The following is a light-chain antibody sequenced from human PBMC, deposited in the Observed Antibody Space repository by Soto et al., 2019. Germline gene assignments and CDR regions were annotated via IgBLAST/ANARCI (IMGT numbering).Light chain of an antibody. V-gene: IGLV1-44*01. J-gene: IGLJ1*01. CDR1: NSNIGTNT. CDR2: TNN. CDR3: QSYESSRQTGYV. Sequence: QSVLTQPPSASATPGQRVTISCSGSNSNIGTNTVNWYQQLPGTAPRLLIYTNNQRPSGVPQRFSGSKTGTSASLAIGGLQAEDEADYYCQSYESSRQTGYVFGTGTKVTVL.